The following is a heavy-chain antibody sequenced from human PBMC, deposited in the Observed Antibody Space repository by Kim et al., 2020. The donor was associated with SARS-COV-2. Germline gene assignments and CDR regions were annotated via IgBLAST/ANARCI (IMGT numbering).Heavy chain of an antibody. V-gene: IGHV3-7*01. Sequence: VDYVKGRFIISRDNAKNSLYLQMNSLRAEDMAVYYCATPARWNDDRVFDYWGQGTLVTVSS. CDR3: ATPARWNDDRVFDY. J-gene: IGHJ4*02. D-gene: IGHD1-1*01.